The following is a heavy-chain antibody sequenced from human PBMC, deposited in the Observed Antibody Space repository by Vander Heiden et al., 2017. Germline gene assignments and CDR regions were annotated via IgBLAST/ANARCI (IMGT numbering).Heavy chain of an antibody. D-gene: IGHD3-22*01. CDR1: GYILTELS. V-gene: IGHV1-24*01. J-gene: IGHJ4*02. Sequence: QVQLVQSGAEMRKPGASVKVSCKVSGYILTELSMHWVRQGPGKGLEWMGGFDPDDGETIYAQNLQGRVTTTEDTSTNTAYMELSSLRSEDTAVYYCATLPYFYDSSTYGSFDFWGQGTLVTVSS. CDR2: FDPDDGET. CDR3: ATLPYFYDSSTYGSFDF.